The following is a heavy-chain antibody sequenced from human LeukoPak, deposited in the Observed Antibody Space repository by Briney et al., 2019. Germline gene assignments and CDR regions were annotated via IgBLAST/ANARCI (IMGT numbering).Heavy chain of an antibody. CDR2: ISSSGSTI. J-gene: IGHJ3*02. D-gene: IGHD1-26*01. CDR3: ARGDYSGSYFGHAFDI. V-gene: IGHV3-48*03. Sequence: GGSLRLSCAASGFTFGSYEMNWVRQAPGKGLEWVSYISSSGSTIYYADSVKGRFTISRDNAKNSLYLQMNSLRAEDTAVYYCARGDYSGSYFGHAFDIWGQGTMVTVSS. CDR1: GFTFGSYE.